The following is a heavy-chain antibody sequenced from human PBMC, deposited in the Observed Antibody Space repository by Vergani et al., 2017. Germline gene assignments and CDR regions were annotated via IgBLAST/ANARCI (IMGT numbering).Heavy chain of an antibody. CDR1: GFTFSSYG. CDR2: ISYDGSNK. Sequence: QVQLVESGGGVVQHGRSLRLSCAASGFTFSSYGMHWVRQAPGKGLEWVAVISYDGSNKYYADSVKGRFTISRDNSKNTLYLQMNSLRAEDTAVYYCARGARRKCSGGSCYSLDYWGQGTLVTVSS. V-gene: IGHV3-30*03. D-gene: IGHD2-15*01. CDR3: ARGARRKCSGGSCYSLDY. J-gene: IGHJ4*02.